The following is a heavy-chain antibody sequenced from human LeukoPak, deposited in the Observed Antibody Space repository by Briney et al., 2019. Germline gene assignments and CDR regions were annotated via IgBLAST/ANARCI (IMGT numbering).Heavy chain of an antibody. Sequence: PGRSLRLSCAASGLTFDVYAVHWVRQAPGKGLEWVSGITWSNGEIAYADSVKGRFTISRDNAKNSLYLQMNSLRTEDTAVYYCAKSRRNGSGWASDYWGQGTLVTVSS. V-gene: IGHV3-9*01. CDR1: GLTFDVYA. CDR3: AKSRRNGSGWASDY. J-gene: IGHJ4*02. CDR2: ITWSNGEI. D-gene: IGHD6-19*01.